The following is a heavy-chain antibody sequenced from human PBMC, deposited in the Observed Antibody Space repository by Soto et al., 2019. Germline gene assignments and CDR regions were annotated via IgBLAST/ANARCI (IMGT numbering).Heavy chain of an antibody. V-gene: IGHV3-7*01. J-gene: IGHJ4*01. CDR2: IMKDGSVK. D-gene: IGHD3-10*01. Sequence: PGRPLRLSCAASGFTFGSYWMSWVRQTPGKGLEWLGTIMKDGSVKKYVDSVKGRFTVSRDNAKNSLYLQMDSLRVEDTAVYYCARDSGYDSGSSVNHYLDYWGHGTLVTVSS. CDR1: GFTFGSYW. CDR3: ARDSGYDSGSSVNHYLDY.